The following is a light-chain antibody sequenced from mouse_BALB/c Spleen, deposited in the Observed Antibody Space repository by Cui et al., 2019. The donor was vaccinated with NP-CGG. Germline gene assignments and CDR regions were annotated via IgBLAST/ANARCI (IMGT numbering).Light chain of an antibody. Sequence: QAVVTQEYALTTSPEETVTLTCRSSTGAVTNSNYANWVQEKPDHLFTGLIGGTNNRAPGVPARFSGSLIGDKAALTITGAQTEDEAIYFCALWYSNHWVFGGGTKLTVL. J-gene: IGLJ1*01. CDR1: TGAVTNSNY. V-gene: IGLV1*01. CDR3: ALWYSNHWV. CDR2: GTN.